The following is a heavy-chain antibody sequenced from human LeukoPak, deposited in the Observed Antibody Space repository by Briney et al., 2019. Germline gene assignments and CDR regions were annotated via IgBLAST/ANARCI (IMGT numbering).Heavy chain of an antibody. CDR3: ARALCINGICEWFDP. CDR2: IYYSGRT. CDR1: GDSVSRSDSY. D-gene: IGHD2-8*01. Sequence: KPSETLSLTCSVSGDSVSRSDSYWDWIRQPPGKGLEWIGTIYYSGRTYYSPSLKSRVTMSVDPSNNQFSLKLRSVTAADTAVYYCARALCINGICEWFDPWGQGTLVTVSS. J-gene: IGHJ5*02. V-gene: IGHV4-39*01.